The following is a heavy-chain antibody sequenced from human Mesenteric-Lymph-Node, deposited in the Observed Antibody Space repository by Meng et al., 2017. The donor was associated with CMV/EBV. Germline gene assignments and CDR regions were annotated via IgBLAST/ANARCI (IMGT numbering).Heavy chain of an antibody. J-gene: IGHJ4*02. D-gene: IGHD2-2*02. CDR1: GFTFSSYG. V-gene: IGHV3-30*02. CDR2: IRYDGSNK. Sequence: GGSLRLSCAASGFTFSSYGMHWVRQAPGKGLEWVAFIRYDGSNKYYADSVKGRFTISRDNSKNTLYLQMNSLRAEDTAVYYCAKDLTKEYCSSTSCYTLAGSDYWGQGTLVTVSS. CDR3: AKDLTKEYCSSTSCYTLAGSDY.